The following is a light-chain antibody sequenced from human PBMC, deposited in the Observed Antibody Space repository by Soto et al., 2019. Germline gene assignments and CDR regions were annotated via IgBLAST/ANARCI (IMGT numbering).Light chain of an antibody. V-gene: IGKV1-5*01. Sequence: DIQMTQSPSTLSASVGDRVTITCRASQSISSWLSWYQQKPGKAPKLLIYDASSLESGVPSRFSGSGSGTEFTLTISILQPDDFATYYCQQYNSYPGAFGPGTKVDIK. CDR2: DAS. J-gene: IGKJ3*01. CDR3: QQYNSYPGA. CDR1: QSISSW.